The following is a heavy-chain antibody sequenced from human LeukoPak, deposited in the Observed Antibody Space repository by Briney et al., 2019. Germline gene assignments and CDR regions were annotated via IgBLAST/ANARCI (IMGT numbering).Heavy chain of an antibody. Sequence: PGGSLRLSWAASGFTFSSYGMHWVRQAPGEGLEGEGVISYDGSNKYYADSVKGRFTISRDNSKKTLYLQMNSLRAEDTAVYYCAKELDYYGSGPFDYWGQGTLVTVSS. V-gene: IGHV3-30*18. CDR3: AKELDYYGSGPFDY. CDR1: GFTFSSYG. J-gene: IGHJ4*02. CDR2: ISYDGSNK. D-gene: IGHD3-10*01.